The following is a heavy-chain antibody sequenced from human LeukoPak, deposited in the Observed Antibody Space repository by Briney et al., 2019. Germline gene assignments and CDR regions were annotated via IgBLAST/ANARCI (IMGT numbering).Heavy chain of an antibody. Sequence: SVNVSCKASGGTFSSYAISWVRQAPGQGLEWMGGIIPIFGTANYAQKFQGRVTITTDESTSTAYMELSSLRSEDTAVYYCAREGYGDYGPLYYMDVWGKGTTVTVSS. V-gene: IGHV1-69*05. CDR1: GGTFSSYA. CDR3: AREGYGDYGPLYYMDV. CDR2: IIPIFGTA. D-gene: IGHD4-17*01. J-gene: IGHJ6*03.